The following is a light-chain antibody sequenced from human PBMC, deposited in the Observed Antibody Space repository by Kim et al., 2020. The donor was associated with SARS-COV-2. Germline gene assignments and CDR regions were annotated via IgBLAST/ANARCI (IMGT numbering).Light chain of an antibody. Sequence: GKTVTISCTRSSGSIASNYVQWYQQRPGSAPTTVIYEDNQRPSGVPDRFSGSIDSSSNSASLTISGLKTEDEADYYCQSYDSSNQVFGGRTQLTVL. J-gene: IGLJ2*01. CDR3: QSYDSSNQV. CDR1: SGSIASNY. CDR2: EDN. V-gene: IGLV6-57*03.